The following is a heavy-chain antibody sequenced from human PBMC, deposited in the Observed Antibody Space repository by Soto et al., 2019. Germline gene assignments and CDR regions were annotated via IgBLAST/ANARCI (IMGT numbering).Heavy chain of an antibody. Sequence: SETLSLTCTVSGGSISSSSYYWGWIRQPPGKGLEWIGSIYYSGSTYYNPSLKSRVTISVDTSKNQFSLKLRSVTAADTAVYYCARETYGDYVGYGSVWGGVYYFDFWGQGTPVT. CDR3: ARETYGDYVGYGSVWGGVYYFDF. J-gene: IGHJ4*02. V-gene: IGHV4-39*07. CDR2: IYYSGST. CDR1: GGSISSSSYY. D-gene: IGHD3-10*01.